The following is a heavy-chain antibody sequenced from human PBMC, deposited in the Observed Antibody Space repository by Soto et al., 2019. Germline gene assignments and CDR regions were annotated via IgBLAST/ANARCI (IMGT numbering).Heavy chain of an antibody. CDR3: ASGGHIAVAGTNYYYGMDV. Sequence: SQTLSLTCAISGDSVSSNSAAWNWIRQSPSRGLEWLGRTYYRSKWYNDYAVSVKSRITINPGTSKNQFSLQLNSVTPEDTAVYYCASGGHIAVAGTNYYYGMDVWGQGTTVTVSS. CDR1: GDSVSSNSAA. V-gene: IGHV6-1*01. D-gene: IGHD6-19*01. CDR2: TYYRSKWYN. J-gene: IGHJ6*02.